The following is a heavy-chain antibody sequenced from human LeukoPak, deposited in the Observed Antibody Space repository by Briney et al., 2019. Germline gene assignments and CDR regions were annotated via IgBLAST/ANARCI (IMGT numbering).Heavy chain of an antibody. CDR2: ISSSGSTI. CDR1: GFTFSSYE. Sequence: PGGSLRLSCAASGFTFSSYEMNWVRQTPGKGLEGVSYISSSGSTIYYADSVKGRFTISRDNAKNTLYLQMNSLRAEDTAVYYCARSRGPYYYGSGSYAFDIWGQGKMVTVSS. V-gene: IGHV3-48*03. CDR3: ARSRGPYYYGSGSYAFDI. D-gene: IGHD3-10*01. J-gene: IGHJ3*02.